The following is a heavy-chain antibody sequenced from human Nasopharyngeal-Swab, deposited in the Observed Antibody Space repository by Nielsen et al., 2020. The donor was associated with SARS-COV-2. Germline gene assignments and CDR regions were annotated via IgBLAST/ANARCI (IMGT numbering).Heavy chain of an antibody. V-gene: IGHV7-4-1*02. Sequence: ASVKVSCNASGYTFTSYAMNWVRQSPGQGLEWMGWINTNTGNPTYAQGFTGRFVFSLDTSVSTAYLQISSLKAEDTAVYYCASHYYDSSGYYLPYYYYGMDVWGQGTTVTVSS. CDR1: GYTFTSYA. CDR3: ASHYYDSSGYYLPYYYYGMDV. J-gene: IGHJ6*02. CDR2: INTNTGNP. D-gene: IGHD3-22*01.